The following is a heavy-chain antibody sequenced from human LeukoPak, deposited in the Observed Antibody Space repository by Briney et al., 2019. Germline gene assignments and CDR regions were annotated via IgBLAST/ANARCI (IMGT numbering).Heavy chain of an antibody. CDR1: GGSISSGGYS. J-gene: IGHJ3*02. Sequence: SETLSLTCAVSGGSISSGGYSWSWIRQPPGKGLEWIGSIYYSGSTYYNPSLKSRVTISVDTSKNQFSLKLSSVTAADTAVYYCARDVVRDGSSWPDAFDIWGQGTMVTVSS. CDR2: IYYSGST. V-gene: IGHV4-39*07. D-gene: IGHD6-13*01. CDR3: ARDVVRDGSSWPDAFDI.